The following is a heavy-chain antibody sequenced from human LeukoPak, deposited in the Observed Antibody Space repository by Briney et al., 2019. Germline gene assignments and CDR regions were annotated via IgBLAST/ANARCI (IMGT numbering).Heavy chain of an antibody. J-gene: IGHJ5*02. CDR1: GFTFSDYG. D-gene: IGHD3-10*01. CDR2: IWYDGSNK. CDR3: ARDLPRTSGP. Sequence: GGSLRLSYTASGFTFSDYGMHWVRQPPGKGLEWVAIIWYDGSNKTYEDSVKGRFTISRDNSKNTLYLQMNSLRAEDTAVYYCARDLPRTSGPWGQGTLVTVSS. V-gene: IGHV3-33*01.